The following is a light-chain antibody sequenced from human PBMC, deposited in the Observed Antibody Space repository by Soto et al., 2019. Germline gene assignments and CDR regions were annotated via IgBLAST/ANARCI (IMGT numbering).Light chain of an antibody. CDR1: ISDVGGSNY. Sequence: QSALTQPASVSGSPGQSITISCSGTISDVGGSNYVSWYQHHPGKAPRLMIFDVSNRPSGISNRFSGSKSGSTASLTISGLQAEDEADYYCSSYSSSSSPVVFCGGTKLTVL. J-gene: IGLJ2*01. V-gene: IGLV2-14*03. CDR3: SSYSSSSSPVV. CDR2: DVS.